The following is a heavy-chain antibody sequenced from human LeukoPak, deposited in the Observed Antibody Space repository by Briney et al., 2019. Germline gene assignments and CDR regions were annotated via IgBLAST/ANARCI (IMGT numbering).Heavy chain of an antibody. CDR2: ISAYNGNT. V-gene: IGHV1-18*01. J-gene: IGHJ4*02. Sequence: AAVKVSCKASGYSFTSYGISWVRQAPGQGLEWMGWISAYNGNTNYAPKLQGRVTMTTDTPTSTAYMELRSLRSDDAAVYYCARDRQCGYWGQGTLVTVSS. CDR1: GYSFTSYG. CDR3: ARDRQCGY. D-gene: IGHD2-21*01.